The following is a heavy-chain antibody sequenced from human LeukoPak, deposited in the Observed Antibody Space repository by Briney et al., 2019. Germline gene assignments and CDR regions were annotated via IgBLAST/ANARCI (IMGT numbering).Heavy chain of an antibody. CDR2: IYYSGST. CDR1: GGSISSSSYY. J-gene: IGHJ4*02. V-gene: IGHV4-39*01. CDR3: ARWLHQFGYDY. Sequence: TSETLSLTCTVSGGSISSSSYYWGWIRQPPGKGLEWIGSIYYSGSTYYNPSLKSRVTISVDTSKNQFSLKLSSVTAADTAVYYCARWLHQFGYDYWGQGTLVTVSS. D-gene: IGHD5-24*01.